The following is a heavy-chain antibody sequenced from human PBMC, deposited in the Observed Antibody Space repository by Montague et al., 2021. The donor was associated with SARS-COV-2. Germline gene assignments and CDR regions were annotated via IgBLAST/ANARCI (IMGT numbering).Heavy chain of an antibody. J-gene: IGHJ5*02. D-gene: IGHD3-10*01. V-gene: IGHV4-59*11. Sequence: SETLSLTCTVSGGSISSHFWSFIRQPPGKGLEWIGYINSNGGTNDNPSLRSRLTMSVDTSKNQFSLQLRSMTPADTAVYFCARATSVLGAVSWFDPWGQGILVTVSS. CDR2: INSNGGT. CDR1: GGSISSHF. CDR3: ARATSVLGAVSWFDP.